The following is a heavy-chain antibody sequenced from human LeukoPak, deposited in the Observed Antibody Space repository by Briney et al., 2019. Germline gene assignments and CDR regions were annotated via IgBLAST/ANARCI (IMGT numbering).Heavy chain of an antibody. CDR1: GGSINNYY. CDR3: ARGAGWYEY. Sequence: SETLSLTCTVSGGSINNYYWSWLRQPPGKGLEWIGYIHYSGSTNYNFSLKSRVTISVDTSKSQFSLKLSSVTAADTAVYYCARGAGWYEYWGQGTRVTVSS. V-gene: IGHV4-59*01. D-gene: IGHD6-19*01. J-gene: IGHJ4*02. CDR2: IHYSGST.